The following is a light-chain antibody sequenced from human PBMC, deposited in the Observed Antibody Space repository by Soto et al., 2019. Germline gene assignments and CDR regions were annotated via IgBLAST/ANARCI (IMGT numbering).Light chain of an antibody. V-gene: IGKV3-15*01. J-gene: IGKJ4*01. CDR3: QQYNNWLS. CDR1: QSVGSN. Sequence: EIVMTQSPATLSVSPGERATISCRASQSVGSNLAWYQQTPGQAPRLLMYDVSTRATDIPTRFSGSGSGTDFTLTISSLQSEDFAVYYCQQYNNWLSFGGGTKVEIK. CDR2: DVS.